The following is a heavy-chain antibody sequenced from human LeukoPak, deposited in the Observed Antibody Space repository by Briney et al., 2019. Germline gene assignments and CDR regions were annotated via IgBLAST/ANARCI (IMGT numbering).Heavy chain of an antibody. CDR2: IIPIFGTT. V-gene: IGHV1-69*13. J-gene: IGHJ4*02. CDR3: ARGPPNWGYDY. CDR1: GGTFSSYA. Sequence: SVKVSCKASGGTFSSYAIDWVRQAPGQGLEWMGGIIPIFGTTNYAQKFQGRVTITAVESMRTAYMELSSLRSDDTAVYYCARGPPNWGYDYWGPGTLVTVSS. D-gene: IGHD7-27*01.